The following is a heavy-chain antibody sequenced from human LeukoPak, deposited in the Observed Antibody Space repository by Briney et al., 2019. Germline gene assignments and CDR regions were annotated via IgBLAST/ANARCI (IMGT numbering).Heavy chain of an antibody. CDR3: ARLKGHCSGGSCSNWFDR. V-gene: IGHV3-7*01. CDR1: GFTFSSYW. CDR2: IKQDGSEK. Sequence: GGSLRLSCAASGFTFSSYWMNSVRQAPGKGLEWVANIKQDGSEKKYVDSVKGRFTISGDNAKNSLYLQMNSLRAEDTAVYYCARLKGHCSGGSCSNWFDRWGQGTLVTVSS. D-gene: IGHD2-15*01. J-gene: IGHJ5*02.